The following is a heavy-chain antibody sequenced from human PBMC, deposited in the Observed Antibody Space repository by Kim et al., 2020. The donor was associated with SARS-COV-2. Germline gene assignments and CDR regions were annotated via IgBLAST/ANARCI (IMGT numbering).Heavy chain of an antibody. Sequence: SETLSLTCTVSGGSISSGRYYWSWLRPHPGKGLEWIRNIFYSGSTYYNPSLKSRVSISVDTSKNQFSLKLSSVTAADTAVYYCARAFHCSSTSCYVGAFDIWGQGTVVTVSS. J-gene: IGHJ3*02. CDR1: GGSISSGRYY. D-gene: IGHD2-2*01. CDR2: IFYSGST. V-gene: IGHV4-31*03. CDR3: ARAFHCSSTSCYVGAFDI.